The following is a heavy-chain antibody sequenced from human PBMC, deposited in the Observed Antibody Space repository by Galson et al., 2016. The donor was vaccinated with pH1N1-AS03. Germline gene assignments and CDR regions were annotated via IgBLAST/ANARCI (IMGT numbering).Heavy chain of an antibody. V-gene: IGHV3-7*03. CDR2: INKDGSEK. Sequence: SLRLSCAASGFTFSDYWMSWVRQAPGKGLEWVANINKDGSEKFYVDSVKGRFTISRDNAKNSLYLEMNSLRAEDSALYYCASDHNRNGYWGQGTLVTVSS. J-gene: IGHJ4*02. CDR3: ASDHNRNGY. CDR1: GFTFSDYW. D-gene: IGHD1-14*01.